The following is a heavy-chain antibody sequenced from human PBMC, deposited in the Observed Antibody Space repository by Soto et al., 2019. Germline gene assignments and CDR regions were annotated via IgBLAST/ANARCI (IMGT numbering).Heavy chain of an antibody. V-gene: IGHV6-1*01. Sequence: SQTLSLTCAISGDSVSSNSAAWNWIRQSPSRGLEWLGRTYYRSKWYNDYAVSVKSRITINPDTSKNQFSLQLNSVTPEDTAVYYCAREDSAAAAGTHLSYYYYGMDVWGQGTTVTVSS. D-gene: IGHD6-13*01. J-gene: IGHJ6*02. CDR3: AREDSAAAAGTHLSYYYYGMDV. CDR1: GDSVSSNSAA. CDR2: TYYRSKWYN.